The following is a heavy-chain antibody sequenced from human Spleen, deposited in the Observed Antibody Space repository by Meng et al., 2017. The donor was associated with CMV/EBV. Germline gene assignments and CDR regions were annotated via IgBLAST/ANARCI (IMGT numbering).Heavy chain of an antibody. Sequence: ASVKVPCKASGYTFSNYDINWVRQATGQGLEWMGWMSPTSGKTGYAPKFLGRVTMTRDTSVSTAYLELFSLGSDDTAVYYCARGGTLYSDAYEDYWGQGTLVTVSS. V-gene: IGHV1-8*01. CDR3: ARGGTLYSDAYEDY. J-gene: IGHJ4*02. CDR2: MSPTSGKT. CDR1: GYTFSNYD. D-gene: IGHD3-16*01.